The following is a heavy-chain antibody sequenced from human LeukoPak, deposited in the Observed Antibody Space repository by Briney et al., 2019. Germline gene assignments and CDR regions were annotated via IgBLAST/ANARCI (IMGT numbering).Heavy chain of an antibody. J-gene: IGHJ4*02. CDR2: ISHSGST. D-gene: IGHD3-10*01. V-gene: IGHV4-34*01. Sequence: SETLSLTCAVYGGSFSGYYWSWIRQPPATGLEWIGEISHSGSTNYNPSLKSRVTISVDTSKNQFSLKLSSVTAADTAVYYCARARGRLAGRGVDYWGQGTLVTVSS. CDR1: GGSFSGYY. CDR3: ARARGRLAGRGVDY.